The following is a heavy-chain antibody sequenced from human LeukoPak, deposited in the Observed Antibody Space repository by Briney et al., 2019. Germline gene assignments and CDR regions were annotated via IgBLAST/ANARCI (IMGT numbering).Heavy chain of an antibody. V-gene: IGHV3-30*04. CDR3: ARTPVTVYGMDV. CDR1: GLTFSSYA. D-gene: IGHD4-17*01. J-gene: IGHJ6*04. CDR2: ISYDGGNK. Sequence: GGSLRLSCAASGLTFSSYAMHWVRQAPGKGLEWEAVISYDGGNKYYADSVKGRFTISRDNSKSTLYLQMNSLRAEDTAVYYCARTPVTVYGMDVWGKGTTVTVSS.